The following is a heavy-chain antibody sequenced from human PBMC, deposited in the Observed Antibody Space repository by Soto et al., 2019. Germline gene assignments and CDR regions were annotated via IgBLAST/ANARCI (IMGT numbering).Heavy chain of an antibody. Sequence: ASVKVSCEASGYTFTSYTMHWVRQAPGQRLEWMGWINAGNGNTKYSQKFQGRVTITKDTSASTAYMELSSLRSEDTAVYYCARVGHYYDSSGYYDEGRSFDPWGQGTLVTVSS. V-gene: IGHV1-3*01. CDR2: INAGNGNT. CDR1: GYTFTSYT. D-gene: IGHD3-22*01. J-gene: IGHJ5*02. CDR3: ARVGHYYDSSGYYDEGRSFDP.